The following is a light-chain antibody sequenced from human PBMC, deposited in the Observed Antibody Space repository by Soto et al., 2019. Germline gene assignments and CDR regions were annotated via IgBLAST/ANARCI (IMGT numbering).Light chain of an antibody. CDR2: DAS. J-gene: IGKJ4*01. CDR3: QQYNSYSLT. CDR1: QSIRSW. Sequence: DIQMTQSPSTLSASVGDRVTITCRASQSIRSWLAWYQQKPGKAPKLLIYDASSLQSGVPSRFSGSESGTEFSLTISSLHPDDFATYYCQQYNSYSLTFGGGTKVEIK. V-gene: IGKV1-5*01.